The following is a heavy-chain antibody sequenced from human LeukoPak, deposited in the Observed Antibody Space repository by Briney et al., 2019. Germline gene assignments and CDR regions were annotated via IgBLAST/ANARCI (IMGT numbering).Heavy chain of an antibody. Sequence: GKSLRLSCAASGFTFSSYSMNWVRQAPGKGLEWVSYISSSSSTIYYADSVKGRFTISRDNAKNSLYLQMNSLRAEDTAVYYCASIYLIVGATTFDYWGQGALVTVSS. CDR2: ISSSSSTI. CDR1: GFTFSSYS. J-gene: IGHJ4*02. CDR3: ASIYLIVGATTFDY. V-gene: IGHV3-48*01. D-gene: IGHD1-26*01.